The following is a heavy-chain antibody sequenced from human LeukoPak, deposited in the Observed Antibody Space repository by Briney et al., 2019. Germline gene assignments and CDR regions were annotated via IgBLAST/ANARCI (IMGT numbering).Heavy chain of an antibody. D-gene: IGHD3-22*01. J-gene: IGHJ4*02. Sequence: ASVKVSCKASGYTFTSYDINWVRQATGQGLEWMGWMNPNSGNTGYAQKFQGRVTMTRNTSISTAYMELSSLRSEDTAVYYCARDQYYYDSSGYYGGDYWGQGTLVTVSS. V-gene: IGHV1-8*01. CDR1: GYTFTSYD. CDR3: ARDQYYYDSSGYYGGDY. CDR2: MNPNSGNT.